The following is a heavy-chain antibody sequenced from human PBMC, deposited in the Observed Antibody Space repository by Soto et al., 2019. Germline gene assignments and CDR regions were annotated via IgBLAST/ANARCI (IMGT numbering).Heavy chain of an antibody. CDR3: ARHWDYDHYGADWFDP. D-gene: IGHD3-22*01. CDR1: GDTISTGGYS. V-gene: IGHV4-30-2*01. CDR2: TYHSGNP. Sequence: SETLSLTCTVSGDTISTGGYSWAWIRQPPGKPLEWIGHTYHSGNPYYNPSLKSRVIISVDRSKNQFSLKLSSVTAADTAVYSCARHWDYDHYGADWFDPWGHGILVT. J-gene: IGHJ5*02.